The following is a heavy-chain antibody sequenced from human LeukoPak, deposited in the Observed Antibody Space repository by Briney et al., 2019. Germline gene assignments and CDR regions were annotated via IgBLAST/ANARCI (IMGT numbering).Heavy chain of an antibody. CDR1: GFTFSSYW. D-gene: IGHD3-3*01. J-gene: IGHJ4*02. Sequence: GGSLRLSCAASGFTFSSYWMSWVRQAPGKGLEWVANIKQDGSEKNYVDSVKGRFTISRDNTKNSLYLQMNSLRAEDTAVFYCARDQYDSWSRRGNFDSWGQGTLVIVSS. CDR2: IKQDGSEK. CDR3: ARDQYDSWSRRGNFDS. V-gene: IGHV3-7*03.